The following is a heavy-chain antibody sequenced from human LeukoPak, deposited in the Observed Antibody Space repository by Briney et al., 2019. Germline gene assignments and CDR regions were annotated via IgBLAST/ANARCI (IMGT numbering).Heavy chain of an antibody. V-gene: IGHV3-23*01. CDR1: GFTVSSNY. D-gene: IGHD3-9*01. J-gene: IGHJ6*04. Sequence: QPGGSLRLSCAASGFTVSSNYMSWVRQAPGKGLEWVSAISGSGGNTYYADSVKGRFTISRDNSKNTLYLQMNSLRAEDTAVYYCAKSDDILTGYPYGMDVWGKGTTVTVSS. CDR3: AKSDDILTGYPYGMDV. CDR2: ISGSGGNT.